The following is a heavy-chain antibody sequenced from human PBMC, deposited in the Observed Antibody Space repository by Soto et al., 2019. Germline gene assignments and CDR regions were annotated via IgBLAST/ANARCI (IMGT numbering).Heavy chain of an antibody. J-gene: IGHJ6*02. CDR3: AYLPCSGGSCYWFSFSGMDV. Sequence: QITLKESGPTLVKPTQTLTLTCTFSGFSLSTSGVGVAWIRQPPGKALELLALIYWDDDKRYRPSLESRLTITEDNSKNPVVLTMTTMASVDTATYYCAYLPCSGGSCYWFSFSGMDVWGQGTTVTVSS. V-gene: IGHV2-5*02. D-gene: IGHD2-15*01. CDR2: IYWDDDK. CDR1: GFSLSTSGVG.